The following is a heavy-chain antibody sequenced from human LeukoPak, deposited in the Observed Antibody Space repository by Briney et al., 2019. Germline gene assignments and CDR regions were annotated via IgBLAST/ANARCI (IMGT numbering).Heavy chain of an antibody. CDR1: GGSFSGYY. J-gene: IGHJ3*02. CDR2: ISSSSSYI. V-gene: IGHV3-21*01. Sequence: ETLSLTCAVYGGSFSGYYWSWIRQPPGKGLEWVSSISSSSSYIYYADSVKVRFTISRDNAKNSLYLQMNSLRAEDTAVYSCARDGRDAFDIWGQGTMVTVSS. CDR3: ARDGRDAFDI.